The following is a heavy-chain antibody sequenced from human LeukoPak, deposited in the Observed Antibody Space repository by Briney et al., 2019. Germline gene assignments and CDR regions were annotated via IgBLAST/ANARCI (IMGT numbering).Heavy chain of an antibody. CDR2: IYYSGST. V-gene: IGHV4-59*08. D-gene: IGHD6-13*01. CDR3: ARRARPSYNSSWYGAFDI. Sequence: PSETLSLTCTVSGGSISSYYWSWIRQPPGKGLEWIGYIYYSGSTYYNPSLKSRVTVSVDTSKNQFSLKLSSVTAADTAVYYCARRARPSYNSSWYGAFDIWGQGTMVTVSS. CDR1: GGSISSYY. J-gene: IGHJ3*02.